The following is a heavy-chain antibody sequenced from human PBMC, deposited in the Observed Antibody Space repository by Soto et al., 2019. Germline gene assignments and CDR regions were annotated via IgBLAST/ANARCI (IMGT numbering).Heavy chain of an antibody. Sequence: GGSLRLSCAASGFTFDDYTMHWVRQAPGKGLEWVSLISWDGGSTYYADSVKGRFTISRDNSKNSLYLQMNSLRTEDTALDYCAKNMGYDSSGYYLFYFDYWGQGTLVTVSS. J-gene: IGHJ4*02. V-gene: IGHV3-43*01. CDR3: AKNMGYDSSGYYLFYFDY. CDR1: GFTFDDYT. CDR2: ISWDGGST. D-gene: IGHD3-22*01.